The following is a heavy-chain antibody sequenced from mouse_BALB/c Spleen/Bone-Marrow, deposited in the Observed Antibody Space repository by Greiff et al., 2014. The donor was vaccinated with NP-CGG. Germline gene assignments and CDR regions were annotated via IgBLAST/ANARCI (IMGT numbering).Heavy chain of an antibody. V-gene: IGHV14-3*02. CDR1: CFNIKDTY. CDR3: ASSMITNAMDY. D-gene: IGHD2-4*01. J-gene: IGHJ4*01. CDR2: IDPANGNS. Sequence: VQLQQSWAELLEPGASVKLSCPASCFNIKDTYIHWGEKRPEQGLGWIGRIDPANGNSKYDPKFQGKATITTNSSSNTAYLQLSSLTSEDTAVYYCASSMITNAMDYWGQGTSVTVSS.